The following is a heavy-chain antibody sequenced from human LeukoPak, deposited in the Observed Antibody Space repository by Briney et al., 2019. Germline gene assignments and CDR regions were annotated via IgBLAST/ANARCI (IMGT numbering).Heavy chain of an antibody. J-gene: IGHJ2*01. CDR2: IRSNTDGGTT. CDR1: GFTFKNAW. Sequence: GGSLRLSWAGAGFTFKNAWMSWIRQAPGKGLEWVGLIRSNTDGGTTDYAAPVKGRFTISRHDSKNTLHLQMSSLKTEDTAVYYCATVYWYFDLWGLGTLVSVSA. CDR3: ATVYWYFDL. V-gene: IGHV3-15*01.